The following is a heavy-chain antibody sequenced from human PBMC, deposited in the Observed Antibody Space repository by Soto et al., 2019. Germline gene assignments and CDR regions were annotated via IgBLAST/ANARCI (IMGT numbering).Heavy chain of an antibody. J-gene: IGHJ6*02. D-gene: IGHD3-16*01. Sequence: PSETLSLTCTVSGGSISSYYWSWIRQPPGKGLEWIGYIYYSGSTNYNPSLKSRVTISVDTSKNQFSLKLSSVTAADTAVYYCARAYGEYYGMDVWGQGTTVTVSS. V-gene: IGHV4-59*01. CDR1: GGSISSYY. CDR2: IYYSGST. CDR3: ARAYGEYYGMDV.